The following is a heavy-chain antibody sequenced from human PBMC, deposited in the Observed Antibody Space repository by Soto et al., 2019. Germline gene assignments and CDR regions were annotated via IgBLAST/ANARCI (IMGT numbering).Heavy chain of an antibody. CDR1: GFTVSSNN. D-gene: IGHD2-15*01. CDR3: AREGRP. V-gene: IGHV3-66*01. J-gene: IGHJ5*02. CDR2: IYSGGST. Sequence: EVQLVESGGGLVQPGGSLRLSCAASGFTVSSNNMSWVRQAPGKGLEWVSVIYSGGSTYFADSVKDRFSISRDNSKNTLHLQMNSLRAEDTAVYYCAREGRPWGQGTLVTVSS.